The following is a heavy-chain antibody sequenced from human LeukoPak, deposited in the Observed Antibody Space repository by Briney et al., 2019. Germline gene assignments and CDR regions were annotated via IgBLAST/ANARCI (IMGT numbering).Heavy chain of an antibody. CDR3: GRAADSSGRTFVDF. D-gene: IGHD3-22*01. CDR2: ISANNGNT. CDR1: GYTLISYG. V-gene: IGHV1-18*01. Sequence: GASVKVSCKASGYTLISYGFSWVRQAPGKGLEWMGWISANNGNTNYVQKLQGRVTMTTDTSTGTAYLDLRSLRSDDTAVYYCGRAADSSGRTFVDFWGQGTLVIVSS. J-gene: IGHJ4*02.